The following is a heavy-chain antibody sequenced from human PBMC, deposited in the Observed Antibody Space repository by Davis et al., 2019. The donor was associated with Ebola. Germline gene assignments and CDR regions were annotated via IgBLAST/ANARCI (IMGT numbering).Heavy chain of an antibody. J-gene: IGHJ4*02. CDR2: INTNTGNP. CDR3: AREYRRGLTALAG. Sequence: AASVKVSCKASGYNFTEYAMNWVRQAPGQGLEWMGWINTNTGNPTYAQGFTGRFVFSLDTSVSTAYLQINSLKAEDIAVYYCAREYRRGLTALAGWGQGTLVTVSS. D-gene: IGHD5-18*01. CDR1: GYNFTEYA. V-gene: IGHV7-4-1*02.